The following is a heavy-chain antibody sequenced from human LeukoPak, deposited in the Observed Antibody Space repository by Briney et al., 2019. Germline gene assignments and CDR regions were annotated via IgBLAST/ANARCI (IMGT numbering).Heavy chain of an antibody. CDR2: INPNSGGT. CDR1: GYTFTGYY. J-gene: IGHJ3*02. CDR3: ATLTLGYCSSTSCHDAFDI. V-gene: IGHV1-2*02. D-gene: IGHD2-2*01. Sequence: ASVTVSCKASGYTFTGYYMHWVRQAPGQGLEWMGWINPNSGGTNYAQKFQGRVTMTRDTSISTAYMELSRLRSDDTAVYYCATLTLGYCSSTSCHDAFDIWGQGTMVTVSS.